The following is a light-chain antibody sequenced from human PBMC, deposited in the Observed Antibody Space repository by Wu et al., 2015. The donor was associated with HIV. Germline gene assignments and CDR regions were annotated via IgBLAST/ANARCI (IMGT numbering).Light chain of an antibody. CDR2: DAS. Sequence: AIRITQSPSSLSASTGDRVTITCRASQSISSYLAWYQQKPGKAPKLLMSDASTLQSGVPSRFNGSRSGTDFTLTISCLQSEDFATYYCQQYYTYPQITFGQGTRL. CDR3: QQYYTYPQIT. V-gene: IGKV1-8*01. CDR1: QSISSY. J-gene: IGKJ5*01.